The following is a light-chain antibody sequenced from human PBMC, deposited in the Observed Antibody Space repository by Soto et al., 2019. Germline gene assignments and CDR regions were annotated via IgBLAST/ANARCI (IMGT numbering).Light chain of an antibody. CDR3: QQYGSSPET. CDR1: QSVSSSY. V-gene: IGKV3-20*01. CDR2: GAS. J-gene: IGKJ1*01. Sequence: EIVLTQSPGTLSLSPGKRATLSCRASQSVSSSYFAWYQQKPGQAPRLLIYGASSRATGIPDRFSGSGSGTDFTLTISRLEPEDFAVYYCQQYGSSPETFGQGTKVEIK.